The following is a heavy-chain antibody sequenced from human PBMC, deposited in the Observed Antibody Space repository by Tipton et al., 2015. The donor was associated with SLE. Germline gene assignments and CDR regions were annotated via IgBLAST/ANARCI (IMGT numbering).Heavy chain of an antibody. CDR2: IYYSGST. J-gene: IGHJ4*02. V-gene: IGHV4-59*08. CDR1: SGSIRNYY. CDR3: ARQRGATAPFDF. Sequence: TLSLTCTVSSGSIRNYYCSWIRQPPGKGLEWIGYIYYSGSTNYNPSLKSRVTISVDTSKNQFSLKLNSVTAADTAVYYCARQRGATAPFDFWGQGTLVTVSS. D-gene: IGHD5-12*01.